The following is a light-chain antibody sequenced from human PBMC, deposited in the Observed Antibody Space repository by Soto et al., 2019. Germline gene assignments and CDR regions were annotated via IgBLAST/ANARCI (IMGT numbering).Light chain of an antibody. CDR3: QQYNNYWT. V-gene: IGKV1-5*03. J-gene: IGKJ1*01. Sequence: DIQMTQSPSTLSASVGDRVTITCRASQSISAWLAWYQQKPGKAPKLLIYKASSLEGGVPSRFGGSGSGTLFNITISSLHPDDFATYYCQQYNNYWTFGQGTKVDIK. CDR1: QSISAW. CDR2: KAS.